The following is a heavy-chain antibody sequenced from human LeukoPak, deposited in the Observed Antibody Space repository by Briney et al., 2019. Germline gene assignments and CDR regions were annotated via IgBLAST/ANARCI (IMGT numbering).Heavy chain of an antibody. V-gene: IGHV3-30*03. CDR3: ARGAVAGVFDY. CDR1: GFTFSSYG. Sequence: PGRSLRLSCAASGFTFSSYGMHWVRQAPGKGLEWVAVISYDGSNKYYADSVKGRSTISRDNSKNTLYLQMNSLRAEDTAVYYCARGAVAGVFDYWGQGTLVTVSS. J-gene: IGHJ4*02. CDR2: ISYDGSNK. D-gene: IGHD6-19*01.